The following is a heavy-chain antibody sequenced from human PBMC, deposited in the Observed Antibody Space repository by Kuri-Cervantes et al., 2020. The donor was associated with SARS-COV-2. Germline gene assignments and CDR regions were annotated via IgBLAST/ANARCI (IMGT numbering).Heavy chain of an antibody. CDR2: IYYSGST. Sequence: SGPTLVKPPQTLTLTCTFSGFSLSTSGVGVGWIRQPPGKGLEWIGYIYYSGSTNYNPSLKSRVTISVDTSKNQFSLKLSSVTAADTAVYYCARKYSSGLDYWGQGTLVTVSS. CDR1: GFSLSTSGVG. V-gene: IGHV4-61*08. D-gene: IGHD6-19*01. J-gene: IGHJ4*02. CDR3: ARKYSSGLDY.